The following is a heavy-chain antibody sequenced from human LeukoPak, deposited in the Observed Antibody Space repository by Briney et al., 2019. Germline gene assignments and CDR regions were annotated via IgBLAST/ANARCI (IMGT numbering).Heavy chain of an antibody. CDR2: INHSGST. D-gene: IGHD3-22*01. CDR1: GGSFSGYY. J-gene: IGHJ4*02. V-gene: IGHV4-34*01. CDR3: ARPRRDSRIFDY. Sequence: SETLSLTCAVYGGSFSGYYWSWIRQPPGKGLEWIGEINHSGSTNYNPSLKSRVTISVDTSKNQFSLKLSSVTAADTAVYYCARPRRDSRIFDYWGQGTLVTVSS.